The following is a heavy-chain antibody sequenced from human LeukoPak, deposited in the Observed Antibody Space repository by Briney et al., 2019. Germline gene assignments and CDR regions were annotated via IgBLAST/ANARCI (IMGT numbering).Heavy chain of an antibody. V-gene: IGHV3-30*04. CDR2: ISYDGSNK. CDR1: GFTFSSYA. J-gene: IGHJ4*02. Sequence: GGSLRLSCAASGFTFSSYAMHWVRQAPGKGLEWVAVISYDGSNKYYADSVKGRFTISRDNSKNTLYLQMNSLRAEDTAVYYCARRYDFWSGYYPTSFDYWGQGTLVTVSS. CDR3: ARRYDFWSGYYPTSFDY. D-gene: IGHD3-3*01.